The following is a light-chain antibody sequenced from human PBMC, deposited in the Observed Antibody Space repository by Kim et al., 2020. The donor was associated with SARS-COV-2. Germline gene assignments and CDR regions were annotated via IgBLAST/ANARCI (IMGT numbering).Light chain of an antibody. CDR2: GAS. V-gene: IGKV3-20*01. Sequence: SPGERATLSCRASQSVSSSYLAWYQQKPGQAPRLLIYGASSRATGIPDRFSGSGSGTDFTLTISRLEPEDCAVYYCQQYGSSPLTFGPGTKVDIK. CDR3: QQYGSSPLT. J-gene: IGKJ3*01. CDR1: QSVSSSY.